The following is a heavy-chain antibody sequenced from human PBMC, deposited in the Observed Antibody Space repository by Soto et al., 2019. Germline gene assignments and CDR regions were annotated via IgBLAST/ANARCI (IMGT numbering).Heavy chain of an antibody. CDR3: ARVPRVMVTQNFDY. CDR1: GYTFTSYG. J-gene: IGHJ4*02. D-gene: IGHD5-18*01. Sequence: QVQLVQSGAEVKKPGASVKVSCKASGYTFTSYGISWVRQAPGQGLEWMGWISAYNGNTNYAQKLQGRVTMTTDTSTSTTDMGLRSMRSDDTTVYYCARVPRVMVTQNFDYWGQGTLVTVSS. CDR2: ISAYNGNT. V-gene: IGHV1-18*01.